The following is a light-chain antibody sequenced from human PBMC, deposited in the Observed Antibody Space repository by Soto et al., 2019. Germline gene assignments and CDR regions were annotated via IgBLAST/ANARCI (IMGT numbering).Light chain of an antibody. CDR1: QGISTY. V-gene: IGKV1-27*01. J-gene: IGKJ4*01. CDR3: QKYNCAPLT. Sequence: DIQVTQSPSSLSASVGDRVAITCRTSQGISTYLAWYQQKPGKVPKLLIYAASTLQSGVPSRFSVSGSGTDFTLTISSLQTEDVATYYCQKYNCAPLTLVGGNEVEIK. CDR2: AAS.